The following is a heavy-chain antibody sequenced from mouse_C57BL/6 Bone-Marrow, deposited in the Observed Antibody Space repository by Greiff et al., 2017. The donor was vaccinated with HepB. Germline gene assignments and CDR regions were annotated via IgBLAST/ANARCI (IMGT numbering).Heavy chain of an antibody. D-gene: IGHD1-2*01. J-gene: IGHJ3*01. CDR3: ARSPLLRVFAY. V-gene: IGHV1-69*01. CDR1: GYTFTSYW. Sequence: QVQLQQPGAELVMPGASVKLSCKASGYTFTSYWMHWVKQRPGQGLEWIGEIDPSDSYTNYNQKFKGKSTLTVDKSSSTAYMQLSSLTSEDSAVYYCARSPLLRVFAYWGQGTLVTVSA. CDR2: IDPSDSYT.